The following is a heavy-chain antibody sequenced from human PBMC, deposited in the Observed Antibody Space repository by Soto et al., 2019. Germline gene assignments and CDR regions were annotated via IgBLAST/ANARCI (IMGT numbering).Heavy chain of an antibody. CDR2: IYYSGST. CDR3: ARRYGTTFDY. V-gene: IGHV4-61*01. J-gene: IGHJ4*02. Sequence: SETLSLTCTVSGGSISSNHYCWSWIRQSPDRGLEWIGYIYYSGSTNYNPSLKSRVTISVDTSKNQFSLKLSSVTAADTAVYYCARRYGTTFDYWGQGTLVTVSS. D-gene: IGHD1-7*01. CDR1: GGSISSNHYC.